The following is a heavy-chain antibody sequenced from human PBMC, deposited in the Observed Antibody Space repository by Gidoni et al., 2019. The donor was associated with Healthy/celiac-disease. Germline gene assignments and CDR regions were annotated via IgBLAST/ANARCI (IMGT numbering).Heavy chain of an antibody. Sequence: QVQLVQSGAEVKKPVASVKVSCKASGYTFTSYGISWVRQAPGQGLEWMGWISAYNGNTNYAQKLQGRVTMTTDTSTSTAYMELRSLRSDDTAVYYCARDVRLGDRHIVVVPAAAGCFDIWGQGTMVTVSS. CDR1: GYTFTSYG. CDR2: ISAYNGNT. V-gene: IGHV1-18*01. D-gene: IGHD2-2*01. CDR3: ARDVRLGDRHIVVVPAAAGCFDI. J-gene: IGHJ3*02.